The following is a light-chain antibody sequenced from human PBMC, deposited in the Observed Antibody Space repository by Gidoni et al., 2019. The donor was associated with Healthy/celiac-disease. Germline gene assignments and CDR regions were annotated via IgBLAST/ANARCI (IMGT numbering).Light chain of an antibody. V-gene: IGLV3-25*03. CDR3: QSADSSGTYGV. J-gene: IGLJ2*01. CDR1: ALPKQY. Sequence: SSELTQPPPVSVSPGQTARITCSGDALPKQYAYWYQQKPGQAPVLVIYKDSERPSGIPERFSGSSSGTTVTLTISGVQAEDEADYYCQSADSSGTYGVFGGGTKLTVL. CDR2: KDS.